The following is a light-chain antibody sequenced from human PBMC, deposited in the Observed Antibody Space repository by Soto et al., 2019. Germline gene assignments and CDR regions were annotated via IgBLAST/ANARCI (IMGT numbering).Light chain of an antibody. CDR2: GAS. Sequence: EIVLAQSPGTLSLSPGESATLSCRASQSVSSSFLAWYQQKAGQAPRLLIYGASRRATGIPDRFSGSGSGTEFTLTISSLQSEDFAVYYCQQYNNWPRTFGQGTKVDIK. CDR3: QQYNNWPRT. J-gene: IGKJ1*01. V-gene: IGKV3-20*01. CDR1: QSVSSSF.